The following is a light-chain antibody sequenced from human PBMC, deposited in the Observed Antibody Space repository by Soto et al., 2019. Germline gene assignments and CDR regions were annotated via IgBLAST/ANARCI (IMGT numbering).Light chain of an antibody. CDR1: QSVSSY. J-gene: IGKJ1*01. Sequence: EIVFTQSPATLSLSPGERATLSCRASQSVSSYLAWYQQKPGQAPRLLIYDASNRATGIPARFSGSGSGTDFTLTISSLEPEDFAVYYCQQRSNWPSGTFGQGTKVDIK. CDR3: QQRSNWPSGT. CDR2: DAS. V-gene: IGKV3-11*01.